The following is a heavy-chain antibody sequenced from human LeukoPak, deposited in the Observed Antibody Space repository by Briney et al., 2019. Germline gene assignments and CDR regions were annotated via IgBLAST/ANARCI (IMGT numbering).Heavy chain of an antibody. CDR2: INAGNDNT. D-gene: IGHD2-15*01. Sequence: ASVKVSCKASGYTFTSYAMHWVRQAPGQRLEWMGWINAGNDNTKYSQKFQGRVTITRDTSASTAYMELSSLRSEDTAVYHCARDLGYCTGGTCYPNWFGPWGQGTLVTVSS. V-gene: IGHV1-3*01. J-gene: IGHJ5*02. CDR1: GYTFTSYA. CDR3: ARDLGYCTGGTCYPNWFGP.